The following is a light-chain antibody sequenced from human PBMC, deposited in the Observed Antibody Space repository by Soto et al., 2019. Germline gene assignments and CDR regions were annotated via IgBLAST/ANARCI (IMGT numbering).Light chain of an antibody. V-gene: IGKV3-20*01. CDR2: GAS. CDR3: QQPYVWPPST. Sequence: EIGLTQSPGSLSLSRGERASLSCRASQSVSSSYLAWDQQKPGHAPRLLLYGASSTATGIPDCLSGSGSATDFTLTINSLEPEDFTVYYCQQPYVWPPSTFGQGTRLEIK. J-gene: IGKJ5*01. CDR1: QSVSSSY.